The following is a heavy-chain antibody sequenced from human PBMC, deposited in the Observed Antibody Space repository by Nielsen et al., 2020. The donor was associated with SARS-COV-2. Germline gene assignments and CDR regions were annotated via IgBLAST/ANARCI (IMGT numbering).Heavy chain of an antibody. CDR2: IYYSGST. Sequence: WIRQPPGKGLEWIGSIYYSGSTNYNPSLKSRVTISVDTSKNQFSLKLSSVTAADTAVYYCARDMYYYDSSGYYDDAFDIWGQGTMVTVSS. D-gene: IGHD3-22*01. CDR3: ARDMYYYDSSGYYDDAFDI. V-gene: IGHV4-39*07. J-gene: IGHJ3*02.